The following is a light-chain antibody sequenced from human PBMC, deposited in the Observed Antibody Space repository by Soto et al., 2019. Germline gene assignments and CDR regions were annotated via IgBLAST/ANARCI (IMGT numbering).Light chain of an antibody. V-gene: IGKV1-5*03. CDR1: QTISSW. CDR2: KAS. CDR3: QHYNSYSDA. Sequence: IQMSQSPSTLSGSVGDRFTITCRASQTISSWLAWYQQKPGKAPKLLIYKASTIKSGIPSRFSGSGSGTEFTLTISSLQPDDFATYYCQHYNSYSDAFGQGTKVDIK. J-gene: IGKJ1*01.